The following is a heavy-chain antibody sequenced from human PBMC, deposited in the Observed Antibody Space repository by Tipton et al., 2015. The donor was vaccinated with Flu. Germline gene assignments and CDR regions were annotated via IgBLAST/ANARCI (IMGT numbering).Heavy chain of an antibody. CDR3: VRRDTSGYYY. D-gene: IGHD3-22*01. Sequence: QSGAEVKKPGESLKISCTGSGYRFTNYWIGWVRQMPGKGLEWMGIIYPGDSETKYSPSFQAQVTFSADKSISTAYLQWSSLNASDTAMYYCVRRDTSGYYYWGQGTLVTVSS. J-gene: IGHJ4*02. CDR2: IYPGDSET. V-gene: IGHV5-51*01. CDR1: GYRFTNYW.